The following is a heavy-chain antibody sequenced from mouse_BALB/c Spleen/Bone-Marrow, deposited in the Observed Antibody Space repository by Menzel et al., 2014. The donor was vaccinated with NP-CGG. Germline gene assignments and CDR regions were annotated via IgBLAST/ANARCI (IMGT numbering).Heavy chain of an antibody. J-gene: IGHJ3*01. D-gene: IGHD4-1*01. Sequence: QVQLQQSGPGLVAPSQSLSITCTVSGFSFTSYGVHWVRQPPGKGLEWLGIIWAGGNTNYNSALMSRLSISKDNSKSQVFLKMNSLQTDDTAMYYCARELGAWFAYWGQGTLVTVSA. V-gene: IGHV2-9*02. CDR1: GFSFTSYG. CDR3: ARELGAWFAY. CDR2: IWAGGNT.